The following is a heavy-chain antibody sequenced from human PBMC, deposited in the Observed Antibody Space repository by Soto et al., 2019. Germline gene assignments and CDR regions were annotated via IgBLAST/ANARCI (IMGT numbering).Heavy chain of an antibody. Sequence: QLQLQESGSGLVKPSQTLSLTCAVSGGSISSGGYSWSWIRQPPGKGLEWLGYMYVSASTYYNPSLKRRATISVARSKTPSSLKLSSVPAADTAVYYVARVPSPWGQGTLVTVSS. CDR1: GGSISSGGYS. CDR3: ARVPSP. V-gene: IGHV4-30-2*01. CDR2: MYVSAST. J-gene: IGHJ5*02.